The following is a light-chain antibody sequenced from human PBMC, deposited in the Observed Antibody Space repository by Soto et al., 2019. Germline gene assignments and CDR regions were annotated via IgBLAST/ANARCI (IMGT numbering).Light chain of an antibody. V-gene: IGLV2-14*03. Sequence: QSALTQPASVSGSPGQSITISCTGSSSDVGGYSFVSWYQHHPGKAPKLMLYDVTNRPSGVSNRFSGSKSGNTASLTISGLQAEDEADYYCSSYTIFSTYVFGTGTKVTV. CDR2: DVT. CDR1: SSDVGGYSF. CDR3: SSYTIFSTYV. J-gene: IGLJ1*01.